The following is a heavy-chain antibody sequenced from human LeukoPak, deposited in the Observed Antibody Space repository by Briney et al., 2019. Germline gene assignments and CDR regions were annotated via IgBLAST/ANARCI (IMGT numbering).Heavy chain of an antibody. CDR3: ARGVGEAGVVFDY. Sequence: SETLSLTCAVSGGAISSGGYSWSWIRQPPGKGLEWIGYIYHSGSTYYNPSLKSRVTISVDRSKNQFSLKLSSVTAADTAVYYCARGVGEAGVVFDYWGQGTLVTVSS. J-gene: IGHJ4*02. V-gene: IGHV4-30-2*01. CDR1: GGAISSGGYS. CDR2: IYHSGST. D-gene: IGHD3-10*01.